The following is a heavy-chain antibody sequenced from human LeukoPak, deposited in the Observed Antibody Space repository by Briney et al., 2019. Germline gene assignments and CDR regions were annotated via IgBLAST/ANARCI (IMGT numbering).Heavy chain of an antibody. Sequence: GGSLRLSCAASGFTFSSYAMSWVRQAPGKGLEWVSAISGSGGSTYYADSVKGRFTISRDNSKNTLYLQMNSLRAEDTAVYYCAKGSRITIFGVVIRRFDYWGQGTLVTVSS. CDR2: ISGSGGST. CDR3: AKGSRITIFGVVIRRFDY. D-gene: IGHD3-3*01. CDR1: GFTFSSYA. J-gene: IGHJ4*02. V-gene: IGHV3-23*01.